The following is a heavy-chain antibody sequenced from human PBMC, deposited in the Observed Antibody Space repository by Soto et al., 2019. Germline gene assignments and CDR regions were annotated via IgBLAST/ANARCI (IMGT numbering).Heavy chain of an antibody. J-gene: IGHJ4*02. CDR3: AKVKEGTYGGPVFDY. CDR1: GFTFSSYG. V-gene: IGHV3-30*18. CDR2: ISYDGSNK. Sequence: GGSLRLSCAASGFTFSSYGMHWVRQAPGKGLEWVAVISYDGSNKYYADSVKGRFTISRDNSKNTLYLQMNSLRAEDTAVYYCAKVKEGTYGGPVFDYWGQGTLVTVSS. D-gene: IGHD4-17*01.